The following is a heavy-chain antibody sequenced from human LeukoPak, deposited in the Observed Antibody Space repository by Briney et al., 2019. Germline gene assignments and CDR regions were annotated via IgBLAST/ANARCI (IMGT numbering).Heavy chain of an antibody. J-gene: IGHJ6*03. CDR2: IWYDGSNK. CDR3: ARGLQVRYYYNYMDV. Sequence: GGSLRLSCAAYGFTFSSYGMHWVRQPPGKGLEWVAVIWYDGSNKYYANSVKGRFTISRDNSKTTLYLQMNSLRAEDTAVYYCARGLQVRYYYNYMDVWGKGTTVTVSS. D-gene: IGHD5-24*01. CDR1: GFTFSSYG. V-gene: IGHV3-33*01.